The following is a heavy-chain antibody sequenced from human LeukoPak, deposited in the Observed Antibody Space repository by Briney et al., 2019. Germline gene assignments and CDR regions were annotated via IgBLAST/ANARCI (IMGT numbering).Heavy chain of an antibody. CDR2: IYYSGST. Sequence: SETLSLTCTVSGGSLSSYYWSWIWQPPGQGLEWIGYIYYSGSTNYNPSLKSRVTISVDTSKNQFSLKLSSVTAADTAVYYCARGPIQLWGNWFDPWGQGTLVTVSS. V-gene: IGHV4-59*01. J-gene: IGHJ5*02. CDR1: GGSLSSYY. D-gene: IGHD5-18*01. CDR3: ARGPIQLWGNWFDP.